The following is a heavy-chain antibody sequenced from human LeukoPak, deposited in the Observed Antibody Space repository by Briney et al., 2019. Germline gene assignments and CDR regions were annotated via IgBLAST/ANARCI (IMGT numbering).Heavy chain of an antibody. CDR1: GFTVSIKY. Sequence: PGDSLRLSCAASGFTVSIKYMSWVCQAPGKGLECCAVIYSGGNTKYADPVKGRFTISRDNSKNTLYPQMNSLRAEDTAVYFCARGAISMVRGWEFDYWGQGTLVTVS. J-gene: IGHJ4*02. CDR3: ARGAISMVRGWEFDY. D-gene: IGHD3-10*01. CDR2: IYSGGNT. V-gene: IGHV3-66*01.